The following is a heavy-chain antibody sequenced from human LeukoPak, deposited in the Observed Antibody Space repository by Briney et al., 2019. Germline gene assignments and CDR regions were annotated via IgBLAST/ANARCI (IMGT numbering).Heavy chain of an antibody. Sequence: GASVKVSCKASGGTFSSYAISWVRQAPGQGLEWIGGIIPIFGTANYAQKFQGRVTITADKSTSTAYMELSSLRSEDTAVYYCARALKYYDILTGSNWFDPWGQGTLVTVSS. CDR3: ARALKYYDILTGSNWFDP. J-gene: IGHJ5*02. CDR1: GGTFSSYA. D-gene: IGHD3-9*01. V-gene: IGHV1-69*06. CDR2: IIPIFGTA.